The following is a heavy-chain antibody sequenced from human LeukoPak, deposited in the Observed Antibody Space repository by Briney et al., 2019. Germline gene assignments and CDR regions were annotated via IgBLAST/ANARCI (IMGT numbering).Heavy chain of an antibody. CDR3: AREANAVAGSWNWFDP. Sequence: GASVKVSCKASGYTFTSYGISWVRQAPGQGLEWMGWISAYNGNTNYAQKLQGRVTMTTDTSTSTAYMELRSLRSDDTAVYYCAREANAVAGSWNWFDPWGQGTPVTVSS. D-gene: IGHD6-19*01. CDR2: ISAYNGNT. J-gene: IGHJ5*02. V-gene: IGHV1-18*01. CDR1: GYTFTSYG.